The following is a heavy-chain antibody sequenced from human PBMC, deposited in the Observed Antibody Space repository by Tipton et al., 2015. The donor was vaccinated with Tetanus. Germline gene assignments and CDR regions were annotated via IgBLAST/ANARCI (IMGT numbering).Heavy chain of an antibody. CDR3: ARAIGGGRRGFDY. V-gene: IGHV3-7*05. CDR2: IKQDGSEK. Sequence: SLRLSCAASGFTFSSYWMSWVRQAPGKGLEWVANIKQDGSEKYYVNSVKGRFTISRDNAKNSLYLQMNSLRAEDTAVYYCARAIGGGRRGFDYWGQGTLVTVSS. J-gene: IGHJ4*02. D-gene: IGHD3-16*01. CDR1: GFTFSSYW.